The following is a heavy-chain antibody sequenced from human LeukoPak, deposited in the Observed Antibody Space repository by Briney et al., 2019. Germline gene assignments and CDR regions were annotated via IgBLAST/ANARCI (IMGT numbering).Heavy chain of an antibody. J-gene: IGHJ4*02. V-gene: IGHV1-24*01. CDR3: ATEVPFHVY. Sequence: ASVKASCKVSGYTLTELSMHWVPQAPGKGLEWMGGFYPEDGETIYAQTFQGRVTMPEDTSTDTAYMELSSRRSEVTAVYYCATEVPFHVYWGEGTRVTVSS. CDR2: FYPEDGET. CDR1: GYTLTELS.